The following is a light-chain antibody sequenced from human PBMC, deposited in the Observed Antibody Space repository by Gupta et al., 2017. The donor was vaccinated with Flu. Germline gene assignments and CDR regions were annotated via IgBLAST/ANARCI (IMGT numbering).Light chain of an antibody. CDR1: SSDVGGYNY. Sequence: SALTQPASVSGSPGQSITISCAGSSSDVGGYNYISWYQQHPGKAPKLVIYEVSYRPSGISNRFSGSKAGNTAALTISGLQAEDEDDYYCCSYTSRDNWVFGGGTKVTVL. J-gene: IGLJ3*02. CDR3: CSYTSRDNWV. V-gene: IGLV2-14*01. CDR2: EVS.